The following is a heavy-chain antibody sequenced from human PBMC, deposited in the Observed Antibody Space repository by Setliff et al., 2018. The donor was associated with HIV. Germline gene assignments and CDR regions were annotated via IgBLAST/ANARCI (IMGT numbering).Heavy chain of an antibody. Sequence: SETLSLTCTVSDDSISSYYWSWIRQPPGKGLEWIGYIYYTGTTKYNPSLKSRVTISVDTSKKQFSLKLNSVTAADTAVYYCARHVRYSGSGSYSFDYWGQGTLVTVSS. V-gene: IGHV4-59*08. CDR1: DDSISSYY. D-gene: IGHD3-10*01. CDR3: ARHVRYSGSGSYSFDY. CDR2: IYYTGTT. J-gene: IGHJ4*02.